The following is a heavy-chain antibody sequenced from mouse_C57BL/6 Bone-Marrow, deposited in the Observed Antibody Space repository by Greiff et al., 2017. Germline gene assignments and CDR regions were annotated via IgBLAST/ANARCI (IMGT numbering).Heavy chain of an antibody. J-gene: IGHJ4*01. Sequence: EVQLQQSGPVLVKPGASVKMSCKASGYTFTDYYMNWVKQSHGKSLEWIGVINPYNGGTSYNQKFKGKATLTVDKSSSTAYLELNSLTSEDSAVYYCARKGGNPRRDDWGQGTSVTVSS. CDR1: GYTFTDYY. CDR2: INPYNGGT. CDR3: ARKGGNPRRDD. D-gene: IGHD1-1*02. V-gene: IGHV1-19*01.